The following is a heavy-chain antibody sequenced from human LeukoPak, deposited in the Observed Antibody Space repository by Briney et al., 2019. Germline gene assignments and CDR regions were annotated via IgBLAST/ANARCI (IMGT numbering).Heavy chain of an antibody. J-gene: IGHJ6*02. CDR3: AKDQVGDYYGPSYGMDV. CDR2: INNDGSST. Sequence: GGSLRLSCAASGFTFSNYWMHWVRQVPGKGLVWVSRINNDGSSTTYADSVKGRFTISRDNAKNTVYLQMNSLRAEDTAVYYCAKDQVGDYYGPSYGMDVWGQGTTVTVSS. D-gene: IGHD3-10*01. V-gene: IGHV3-74*01. CDR1: GFTFSNYW.